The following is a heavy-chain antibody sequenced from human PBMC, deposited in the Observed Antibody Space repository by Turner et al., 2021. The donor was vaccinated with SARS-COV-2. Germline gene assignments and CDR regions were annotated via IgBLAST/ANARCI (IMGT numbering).Heavy chain of an antibody. CDR1: GFTLSSYG. V-gene: IGHV3-30*18. Sequence: QVQLVESGGGVVQPGRSLRLSCAASGFTLSSYGMHWVRQAPGKGLEWVAVILYDGSNKYYADSVKGRFTIARDNSKNTLYLQMNSLRAEDTAVYYCAKNPGPYCSGGSCYSGELDYWGQGTLVTVSS. CDR2: ILYDGSNK. J-gene: IGHJ4*02. D-gene: IGHD2-15*01. CDR3: AKNPGPYCSGGSCYSGELDY.